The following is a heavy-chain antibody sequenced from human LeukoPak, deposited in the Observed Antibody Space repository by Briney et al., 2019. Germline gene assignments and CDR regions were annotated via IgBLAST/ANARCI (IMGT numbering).Heavy chain of an antibody. CDR3: ARHAKVGAGVFDI. CDR1: GGSISSYY. Sequence: SQTLSLTCTVSGGSISSYYWSWIRQPPGKGLEWIGYISYSGITNYNPSLKSRATISVDTSKNQFSLKLSSVTAADTAVYHCARHAKVGAGVFDIWGQGTMVTVSS. J-gene: IGHJ3*02. CDR2: ISYSGIT. D-gene: IGHD1-26*01. V-gene: IGHV4-59*08.